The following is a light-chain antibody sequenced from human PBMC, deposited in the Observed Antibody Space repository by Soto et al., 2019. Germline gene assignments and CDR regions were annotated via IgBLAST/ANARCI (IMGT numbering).Light chain of an antibody. V-gene: IGLV4-69*01. Sequence: QLVLTQSPSASASLGASVKLTCTLSSGHGSYAIAWHQQQPEKGPRYLMKLNSDGSHSKGDGIPDRFSGSSSGAERYLTISSLQSEDEADYYCQTWGTGIQGVFGGGTKVTVL. CDR3: QTWGTGIQGV. CDR1: SGHGSYA. CDR2: LNSDGSH. J-gene: IGLJ3*02.